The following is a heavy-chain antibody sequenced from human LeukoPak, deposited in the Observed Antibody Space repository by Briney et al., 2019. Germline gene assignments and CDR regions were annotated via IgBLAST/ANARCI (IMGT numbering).Heavy chain of an antibody. V-gene: IGHV3-23*01. CDR1: GFTFSSYA. CDR3: AKGKGVVPAAIRGGNWFDP. CDR2: ISGSGGST. D-gene: IGHD2-2*01. Sequence: GGSLRLSCAASGFTFSSYAMSWVRQAPGKGLEWVSAISGSGGSTYYADSVKGRFTISRDNPKNTLYLQMNSLRAEDTAVYYCAKGKGVVPAAIRGGNWFDPWGQGTLVTVSS. J-gene: IGHJ5*02.